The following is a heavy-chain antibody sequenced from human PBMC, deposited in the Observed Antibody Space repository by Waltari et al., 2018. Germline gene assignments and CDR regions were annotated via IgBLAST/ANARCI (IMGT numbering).Heavy chain of an antibody. J-gene: IGHJ4*02. CDR1: GFTFSSYS. D-gene: IGHD3-22*01. CDR3: ARDSGSNYYDSSGYPHYFDY. Sequence: EVQLVESGGGLVKPGGSLRLSCAASGFTFSSYSMNWVRQAPGKGLEWVSSISSSSSYIYYADSVKGRFTISRDNAKNSLYLQMNSLRAEDTAVYYCARDSGSNYYDSSGYPHYFDYWGQGTLVTVSS. CDR2: ISSSSSYI. V-gene: IGHV3-21*01.